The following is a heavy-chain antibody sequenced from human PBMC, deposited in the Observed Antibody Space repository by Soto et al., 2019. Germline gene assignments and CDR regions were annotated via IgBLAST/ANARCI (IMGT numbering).Heavy chain of an antibody. V-gene: IGHV3-48*01. J-gene: IGHJ6*03. D-gene: IGHD3-3*01. CDR3: ARVTILYYMDV. CDR1: GFTFSSYS. CDR2: ISSSSSTI. Sequence: GGSLRLSCAASGFTFSSYSMNWVRQAPGKGLEWVSYISSSSSTIYYADSVKGRFTISRDNAKNSLYLQMNSLRAEDTAVYYCARVTILYYMDVWGKGTTVTVSS.